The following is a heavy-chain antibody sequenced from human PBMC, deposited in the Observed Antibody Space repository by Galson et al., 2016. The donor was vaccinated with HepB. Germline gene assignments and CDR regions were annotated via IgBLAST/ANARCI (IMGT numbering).Heavy chain of an antibody. CDR2: IYYSGNT. J-gene: IGHJ5*02. CDR1: GGSVSTADYY. Sequence: SETLSLTCTVSGGSVSTADYYWSWMRQPPGKGLEWIGHIYYSGNTTYNPSLKSRVTISVDTSKNQFSLKLSSVTAADTAVYYCARGSITIFRVTIKNWFDPWGQGTLVTVSS. D-gene: IGHD3-3*01. CDR3: ARGSITIFRVTIKNWFDP. V-gene: IGHV4-61*08.